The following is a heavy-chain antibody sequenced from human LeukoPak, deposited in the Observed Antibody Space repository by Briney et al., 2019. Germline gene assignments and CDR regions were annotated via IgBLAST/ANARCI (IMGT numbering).Heavy chain of an antibody. V-gene: IGHV3-23*01. Sequence: PGGSLRLSCAASGFTLSSYAMSWVRQAPGKGLEWVSAISGSGGSTYHEESVKGRFIISRDNSKNTLYLQMNSLRAEDTVVYYCAKGAGSGSYSSPLLGWGQGTLVTVSS. CDR1: GFTLSSYA. J-gene: IGHJ4*02. CDR3: AKGAGSGSYSSPLLG. CDR2: ISGSGGST. D-gene: IGHD3-10*01.